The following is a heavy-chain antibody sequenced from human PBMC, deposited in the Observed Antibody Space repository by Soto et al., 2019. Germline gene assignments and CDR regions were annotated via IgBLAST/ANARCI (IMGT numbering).Heavy chain of an antibody. CDR1: GGTFSTYT. D-gene: IGHD6-13*01. V-gene: IGHV1-69*02. J-gene: IGHJ3*02. Sequence: QVQLVQSGAEVKKPGSSVKVSCKASGGTFSTYTIIWVRQAPGQGLEWMGRILPMLDITNSAQRFQGRVTITADKSTSTAYPELSRLSSEDTAVYYCPPGSWSAAAFDIWGRGTMVTLSS. CDR2: ILPMLDIT. CDR3: PPGSWSAAAFDI.